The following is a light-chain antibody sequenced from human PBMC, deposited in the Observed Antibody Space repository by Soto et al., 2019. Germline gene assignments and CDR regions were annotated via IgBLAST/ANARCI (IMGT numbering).Light chain of an antibody. CDR1: QSISIG. V-gene: IGKV3-20*01. CDR2: GAS. Sequence: EIVFTQSPATLSLSPGETATLSCRASQSISIGLAWYRQKPGQAPRLLIYGASTRDTGIPDRYSGSGSGTDFTLTLSRLEPEDFEVYDCQQYGSSPFTFGGGTKVDIK. J-gene: IGKJ4*01. CDR3: QQYGSSPFT.